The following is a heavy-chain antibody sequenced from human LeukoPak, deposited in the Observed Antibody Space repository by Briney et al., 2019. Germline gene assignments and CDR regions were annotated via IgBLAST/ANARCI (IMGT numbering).Heavy chain of an antibody. V-gene: IGHV1-2*02. CDR2: VNPYSGAP. Sequence: ASVKVSCKASGYTFTGYYMHWVRLAPGQGLEWLGWVNPYSGAPNHAQKFQGRVTMTRDTPINTVYLELTRLKSDDTAVYYCARGLYCGGDCLGQYFYGMDVWGQGTTVTVSS. D-gene: IGHD2-21*02. CDR3: ARGLYCGGDCLGQYFYGMDV. J-gene: IGHJ6*02. CDR1: GYTFTGYY.